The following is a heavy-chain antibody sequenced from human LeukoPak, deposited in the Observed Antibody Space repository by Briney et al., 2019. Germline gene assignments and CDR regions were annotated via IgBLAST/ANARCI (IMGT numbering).Heavy chain of an antibody. CDR2: INHSGST. V-gene: IGHV4-34*01. D-gene: IGHD3-9*01. Sequence: SETLSLTCAVYGGSFSGYYWSWIRQPPGKGLEWIGEINHSGSTNYNPSLKSRVTISVDTSKNQFSLKLSSVTAADTAVYYCATDLRYFDWLSSRIEYFQHWGQGTLVTVS. CDR1: GGSFSGYY. CDR3: ATDLRYFDWLSSRIEYFQH. J-gene: IGHJ1*01.